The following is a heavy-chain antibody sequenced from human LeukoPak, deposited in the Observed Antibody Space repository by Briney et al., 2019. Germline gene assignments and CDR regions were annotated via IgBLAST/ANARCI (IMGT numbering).Heavy chain of an antibody. CDR3: AREGLTTIGVIDV. CDR2: IYCSGNT. J-gene: IGHJ6*03. CDR1: GASIGSYY. V-gene: IGHV4-59*01. D-gene: IGHD1-1*01. Sequence: SETLSLTCSVSGASIGSYYWIWIRQPPGKGPEWLGTIYCSGNTKYNSSLKSRVSILADTSNNQFSLRLSSVTAADTAVYYCAREGLTTIGVIDVWGKGTTVTVSS.